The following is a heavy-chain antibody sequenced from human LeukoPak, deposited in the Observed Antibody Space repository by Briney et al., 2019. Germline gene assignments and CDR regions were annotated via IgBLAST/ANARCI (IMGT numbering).Heavy chain of an antibody. CDR2: IIPIFGTA. Sequence: GASVKVSCKASGGTFSSYAISWVRQAPGQGLEWMGGIIPIFGTANYAQKFQGRVTITTDESTSTAYMELRSLRSDDTAVYYCARVAAAGTWWFDPWGQGTLVTVSS. CDR1: GGTFSSYA. D-gene: IGHD6-13*01. V-gene: IGHV1-69*05. CDR3: ARVAAAGTWWFDP. J-gene: IGHJ5*02.